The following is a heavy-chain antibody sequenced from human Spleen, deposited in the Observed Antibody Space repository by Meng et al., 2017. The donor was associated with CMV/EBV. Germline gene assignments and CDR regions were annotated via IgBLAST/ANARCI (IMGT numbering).Heavy chain of an antibody. CDR3: ARDLGNSTGYLRYFDI. CDR1: GMTFSDYS. Sequence: GESLKISCGASGMTFSDYSMDWLRQAPGKGLAWVSSISKSSDYIYYADSVKGRFTISRDNAQHSLYLQMDSLTAEDTAIYYCARDLGNSTGYLRYFDIWGQGTRVTVSS. D-gene: IGHD3-22*01. V-gene: IGHV3-21*01. CDR2: ISKSSDYI. J-gene: IGHJ4*02.